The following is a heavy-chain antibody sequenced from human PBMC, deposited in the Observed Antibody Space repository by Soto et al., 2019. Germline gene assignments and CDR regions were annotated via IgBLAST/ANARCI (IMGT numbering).Heavy chain of an antibody. CDR3: ARIEMASIK. Sequence: NPSETLSLTCSVSGASIRSSGYYWSWLRQSPGKGLEWIGHIYYTGSTFYSPSLKSRLTISLDTPKNQFSLDLNSVTTADTGMYYCARIEMASIKWGRGTLVTVSS. V-gene: IGHV4-31*03. CDR2: IYYTGST. D-gene: IGHD5-12*01. J-gene: IGHJ4*02. CDR1: GASIRSSGYY.